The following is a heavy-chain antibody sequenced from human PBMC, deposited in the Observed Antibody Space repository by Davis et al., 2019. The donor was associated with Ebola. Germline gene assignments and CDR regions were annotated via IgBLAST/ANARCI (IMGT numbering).Heavy chain of an antibody. CDR3: ARLPAATRSGYYYYGMDV. CDR1: GGTFSSYT. V-gene: IGHV1-69*02. CDR2: IIPILGIA. J-gene: IGHJ6*02. Sequence: AASVKVSCKASGGTFSSYTISWVRQAPGQGLEWMGRIIPILGIANCAQKFQGRVTITADKSTSTAYMELSSLRSEDTAVYYCARLPAATRSGYYYYGMDVWGQGTTVTVSS. D-gene: IGHD2-15*01.